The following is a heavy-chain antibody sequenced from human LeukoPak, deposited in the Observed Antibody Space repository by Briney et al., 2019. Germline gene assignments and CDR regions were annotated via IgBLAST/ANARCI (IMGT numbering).Heavy chain of an antibody. J-gene: IGHJ4*02. CDR1: GFTFSSYS. CDR2: ISSSSSYI. V-gene: IGHV3-21*01. Sequence: PGGSLRLSCAASGFTFSSYSMNWVRQAPGKGLEWVSSISSSSSYIYYADSVKGRFTISRDNSKNTLYLQMNSLRAEDTAVYYCAKDGLGDHTQFDYWGQGTLVTVSS. D-gene: IGHD2-21*02. CDR3: AKDGLGDHTQFDY.